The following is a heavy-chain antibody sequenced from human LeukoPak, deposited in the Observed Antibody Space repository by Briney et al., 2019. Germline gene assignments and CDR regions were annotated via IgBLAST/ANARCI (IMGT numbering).Heavy chain of an antibody. CDR1: GYTFTGYY. CDR3: AREGSSSVRDYYYYMDA. CDR2: VNPNSGGT. D-gene: IGHD6-6*01. Sequence: ASVKVSCKASGYTFTGYYMHWVRQAPGQGLEWMGWVNPNSGGTNYAQKFQGRVTMTRDTSISTAYMELSRLRSDDTAVYYCAREGSSSVRDYYYYMDAWGKGTTVTVSS. J-gene: IGHJ6*03. V-gene: IGHV1-2*02.